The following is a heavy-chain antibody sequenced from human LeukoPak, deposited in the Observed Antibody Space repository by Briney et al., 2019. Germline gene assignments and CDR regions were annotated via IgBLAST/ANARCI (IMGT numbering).Heavy chain of an antibody. Sequence: SETLSLTCTVSGGSISSYYWSWIRQPPGKGLEWIGYIYYRGSTNYNPSLKSRVTISVDTSKHHFSLKLSSVTAADTAVYYCARSKDILTGYRFHYWGEGTLVAVSS. CDR3: ARSKDILTGYRFHY. CDR1: GGSISSYY. J-gene: IGHJ4*02. D-gene: IGHD3-9*01. V-gene: IGHV4-59*01. CDR2: IYYRGST.